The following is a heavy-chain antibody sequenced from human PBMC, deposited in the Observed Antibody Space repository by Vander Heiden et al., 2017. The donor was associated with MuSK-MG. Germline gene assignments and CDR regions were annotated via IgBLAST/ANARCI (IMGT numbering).Heavy chain of an antibody. CDR3: ARDYGYAFDF. CDR1: VLSFTSYS. Sequence: EVQLVVSWGGLVQPGGSLRLSCAVCVLSFTSYSMNWVRQAPGKGLEWVSYIRSGSSTKYTTTTYYADSVRGRFTLSRDNAKNSLYLQMNSLRAEDTAVYYCARDYGYAFDFWGRGTLVTVSS. V-gene: IGHV3-48*04. CDR2: IRSGSSTKYTTTT. J-gene: IGHJ4*02. D-gene: IGHD2-8*01.